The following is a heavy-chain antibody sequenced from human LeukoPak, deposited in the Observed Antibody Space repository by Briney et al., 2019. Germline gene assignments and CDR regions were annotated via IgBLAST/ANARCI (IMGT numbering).Heavy chain of an antibody. D-gene: IGHD5-24*01. J-gene: IGHJ5*02. CDR3: AREGRGGNWFDP. Sequence: KPSETLSLTCTVSGGSISSYYWPWIRQPPGKGLEWIGYVFYSGSTNYNPSLKSRVTISVDTSKNQFSLKLSSVTAADTAMYYCAREGRGGNWFDPWGQGTLVTVSS. CDR2: VFYSGST. V-gene: IGHV4-59*01. CDR1: GGSISSYY.